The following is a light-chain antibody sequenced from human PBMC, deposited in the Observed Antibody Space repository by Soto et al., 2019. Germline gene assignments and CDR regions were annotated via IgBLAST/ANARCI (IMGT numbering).Light chain of an antibody. CDR1: QSVTSTY. CDR2: GVS. CDR3: QQYDSSPWT. Sequence: EVVLKQSIGTLCLSPGEKAALSYRASQSVTSTYLAWYQQKPDQSPRLLIYGVSSRATGIPDRFSGSGSGTDFTLTISRLEPEDFAVYYCQQYDSSPWTFGQGTKVDNK. J-gene: IGKJ1*01. V-gene: IGKV3-20*01.